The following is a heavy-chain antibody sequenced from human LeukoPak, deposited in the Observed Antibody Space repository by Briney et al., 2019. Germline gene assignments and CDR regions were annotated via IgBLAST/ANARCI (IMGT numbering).Heavy chain of an antibody. V-gene: IGHV4-34*01. J-gene: IGHJ4*02. CDR3: ARVDIVATIDY. Sequence: SETLSLTCAVYGGSFSGYYWSWIRQPPGKGLEWIGEINHSGSTNYNPSLKSRVTISVDTSKNQFSLKLSPVTAADTAVYYCARVDIVATIDYWGQGTLVTVSS. D-gene: IGHD5-12*01. CDR1: GGSFSGYY. CDR2: INHSGST.